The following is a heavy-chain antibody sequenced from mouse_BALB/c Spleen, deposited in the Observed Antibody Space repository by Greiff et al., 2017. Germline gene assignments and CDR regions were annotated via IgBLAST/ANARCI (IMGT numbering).Heavy chain of an antibody. J-gene: IGHJ3*01. CDR3: NAPDSPGG. V-gene: IGHV14-4*02. CDR1: GFNIKDYY. Sequence: EVKLQESGAELVRSGASVKLSCTASGFNIKDYYMHWVKQRPEQGLEWIGWIDPENGDTEYAPKFQGKATMTADTSSNTAYLQLSSLTSEDTAVYYCNAPDSPGGWGQGTLVTVSA. CDR2: IDPENGDT. D-gene: IGHD3-2*01.